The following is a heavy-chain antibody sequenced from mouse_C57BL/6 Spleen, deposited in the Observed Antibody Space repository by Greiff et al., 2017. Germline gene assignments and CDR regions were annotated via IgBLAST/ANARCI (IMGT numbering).Heavy chain of an antibody. CDR2: IDPSDSYT. Sequence: QVQLQQPGAELVMPGASVKLSCKASGYTFTSYWMHWVKQRPGQGLEWIGEIDPSDSYTNYNQKFKGKSTLTVDKSSSTAYMQLSSLTSEDSAVYYCARKGTTGWGDYWGQGTSVTVSA. CDR3: ARKGTTGWGDY. D-gene: IGHD3-1*01. V-gene: IGHV1-69*01. CDR1: GYTFTSYW. J-gene: IGHJ4*01.